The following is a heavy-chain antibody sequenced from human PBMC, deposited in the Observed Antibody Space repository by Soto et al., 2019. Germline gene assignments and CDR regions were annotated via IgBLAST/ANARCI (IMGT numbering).Heavy chain of an antibody. J-gene: IGHJ4*02. V-gene: IGHV3-15*01. CDR3: TTDISSWYDQFDY. CDR1: GFSFNNAW. Sequence: GGSLRLSCAASGFSFNNAWMSWVRQAPGKGLEWVGRIKSKTDGGTTDYATPVKGRFTISRDDSKNTLYLQMNSLKTEDTAVYYCTTDISSWYDQFDYWGQGTLVTVSS. D-gene: IGHD6-13*01. CDR2: IKSKTDGGTT.